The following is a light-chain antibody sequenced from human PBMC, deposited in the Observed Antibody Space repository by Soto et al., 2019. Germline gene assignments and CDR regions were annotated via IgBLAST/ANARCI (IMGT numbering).Light chain of an antibody. CDR2: AAS. Sequence: DIQLTQSPSFLSASVGDRVTITCRASQGISSHLAWYQQKPGKAPKLLIYAASALQSGVPSRFSGSGSGTEFTLTISSLQPEDFATYYCQQVNSYSFGGGTKVEIK. V-gene: IGKV1-9*01. J-gene: IGKJ4*01. CDR3: QQVNSYS. CDR1: QGISSH.